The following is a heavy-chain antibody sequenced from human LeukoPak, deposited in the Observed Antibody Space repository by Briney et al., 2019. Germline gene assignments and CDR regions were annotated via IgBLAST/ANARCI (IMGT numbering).Heavy chain of an antibody. CDR2: ISYSGYT. Sequence: PSETLSLTCTVSGGSIRSYYWSWIRQAPGKGLEWIGFISYSGYTSYSPSLKSRVAISVDTSKSQFSLRLSSMTAADTAIYYCARGRNDKGGMFFDSWAQGTLVTVSS. CDR1: GGSIRSYY. D-gene: IGHD4-23*01. V-gene: IGHV4-59*01. CDR3: ARGRNDKGGMFFDS. J-gene: IGHJ4*02.